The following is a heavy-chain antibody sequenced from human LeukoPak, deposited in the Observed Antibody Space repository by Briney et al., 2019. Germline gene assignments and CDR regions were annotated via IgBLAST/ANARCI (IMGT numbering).Heavy chain of an antibody. CDR3: ARGYSYGYYFDY. Sequence: GGSLRLSCAASGFTFSGSAMHWVRQASGKGLEWVGRIRSKANNYATAYAASVKGRFTISRDDSKNTLYLQMNSLRAEDTAVYYCARGYSYGYYFDYWGQGTLVTVSS. V-gene: IGHV3-73*01. J-gene: IGHJ4*02. CDR2: IRSKANNYAT. CDR1: GFTFSGSA. D-gene: IGHD5-18*01.